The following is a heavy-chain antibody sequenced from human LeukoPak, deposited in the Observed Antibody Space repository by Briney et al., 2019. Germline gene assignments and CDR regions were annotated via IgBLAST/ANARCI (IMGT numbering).Heavy chain of an antibody. Sequence: SETLSLTCSVSGASLSGSQYYWGWISQPPGRPLQSIATIFYSGSTLYNPSLSSRVSLSVDTSKKQISLRLTSVTAADSALYYCARHRGSLKTGYSPKNPLDVWGQGTMVTVSS. CDR1: GASLSGSQYY. D-gene: IGHD3-9*01. J-gene: IGHJ3*01. V-gene: IGHV4-39*01. CDR2: IFYSGST. CDR3: ARHRGSLKTGYSPKNPLDV.